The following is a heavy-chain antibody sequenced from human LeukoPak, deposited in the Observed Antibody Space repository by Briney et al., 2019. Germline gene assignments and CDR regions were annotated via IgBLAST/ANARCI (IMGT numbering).Heavy chain of an antibody. Sequence: GASVKVSCKASGYTFTGYYMHWVRQAPGQGLEWMGWINPNSGSTNYAQKFQGRVTMTRDTSISTAYMELSRLRSDDTAVYYCAGGLAANNNWFDPWGQGTLVTVSS. CDR2: INPNSGST. V-gene: IGHV1-2*02. J-gene: IGHJ5*02. CDR1: GYTFTGYY. CDR3: AGGLAANNNWFDP. D-gene: IGHD6-13*01.